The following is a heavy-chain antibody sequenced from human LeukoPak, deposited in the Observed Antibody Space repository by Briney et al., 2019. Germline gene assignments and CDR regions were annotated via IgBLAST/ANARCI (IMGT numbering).Heavy chain of an antibody. J-gene: IGHJ6*02. V-gene: IGHV3-7*01. CDR3: ARGAVTSYYYGMDV. CDR1: GFTFSSYW. Sequence: GESLKISCAASGFTFSSYWMSWVLQAPGKGLEWVANIKQDGSEKYYVDPVKGRFTISRDNAKNSLYLQMNSLRAEDTAVYYCARGAVTSYYYGMDVWGQGTTVTVSS. D-gene: IGHD4-17*01. CDR2: IKQDGSEK.